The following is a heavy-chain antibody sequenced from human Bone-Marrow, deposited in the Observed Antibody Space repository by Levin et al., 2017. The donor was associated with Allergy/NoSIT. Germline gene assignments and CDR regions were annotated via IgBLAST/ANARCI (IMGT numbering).Heavy chain of an antibody. CDR2: IYQSGNT. CDR1: GGSMNSSNW. Sequence: SETLSLTCAVSGGSMNSSNWWSWVRQAPGKGLAWIGEIYQSGNTDYNPSLKSRVTISVDKSNSHFFLKLSSVTAADTAVYYCATCGDDCIDVFGIWGQGTLVTVSS. J-gene: IGHJ3*02. CDR3: ATCGDDCIDVFGI. D-gene: IGHD2-21*02. V-gene: IGHV4-4*02.